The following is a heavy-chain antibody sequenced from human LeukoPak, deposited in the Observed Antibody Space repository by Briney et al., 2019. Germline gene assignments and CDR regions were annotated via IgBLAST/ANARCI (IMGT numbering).Heavy chain of an antibody. CDR1: GFTFDDYA. Sequence: GGSLRLSCAASGFTFDDYAMHWVWQAPGKGLEWVSGISWNSGSIGYADSVKGRFTISRDNAKNSLYLQMNSLRAEDTALYYCAKERIAVAGKGPFDYWGQGTLVTVSS. D-gene: IGHD6-19*01. CDR2: ISWNSGSI. J-gene: IGHJ4*02. CDR3: AKERIAVAGKGPFDY. V-gene: IGHV3-9*01.